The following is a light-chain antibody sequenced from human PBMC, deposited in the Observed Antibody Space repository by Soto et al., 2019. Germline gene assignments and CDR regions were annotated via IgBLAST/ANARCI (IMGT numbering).Light chain of an antibody. CDR1: QSVADN. Sequence: EVVMTQSPATLSVSPGERVILSCRSSQSVADNLAWFQQKPGQGPRLLIYGASSGATGIPDRFSASGSGTDFTLTISRLEPEDFAVYFCQQYGSSPLTFGGGTKVDIK. CDR2: GAS. J-gene: IGKJ4*01. V-gene: IGKV3-20*01. CDR3: QQYGSSPLT.